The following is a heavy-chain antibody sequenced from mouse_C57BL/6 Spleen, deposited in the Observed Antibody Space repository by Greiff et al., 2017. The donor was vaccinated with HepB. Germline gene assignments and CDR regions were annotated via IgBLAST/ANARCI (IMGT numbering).Heavy chain of an antibody. D-gene: IGHD1-1*01. V-gene: IGHV1-54*01. Sequence: VQLQQSGAELVRPGTSVKVSCKASGYAFTNYLIEWVKQRPGQGLEWIGVINPGSGGTNYNEKFKGKATLTADKSSSTAYMQLSSLTSEDSAVYFCARDAYGDYCGPDTTLTVSS. CDR2: INPGSGGT. CDR3: ARDAYGDY. CDR1: GYAFTNYL. J-gene: IGHJ2*01.